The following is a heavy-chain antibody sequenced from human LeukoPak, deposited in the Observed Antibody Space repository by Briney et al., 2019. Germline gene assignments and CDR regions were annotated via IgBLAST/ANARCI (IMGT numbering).Heavy chain of an antibody. V-gene: IGHV3-23*01. CDR3: AKAYGYNFDY. CDR1: GFTFSSNA. CDR2: ISGSGGST. Sequence: GGSLRLSCAASGFTFSSNAMRWVRQAPGKGLEWVSGISGSGGSTCYADSVKGRFTISRDNSKNTLDLQMNSLRAEDTAVYYCAKAYGYNFDYWGQGSLVTVSP. D-gene: IGHD3-16*01. J-gene: IGHJ4*02.